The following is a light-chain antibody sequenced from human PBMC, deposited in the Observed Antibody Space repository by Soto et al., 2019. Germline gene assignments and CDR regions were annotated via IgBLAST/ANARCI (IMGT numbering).Light chain of an antibody. CDR1: QSVNTF. J-gene: IGKJ1*01. CDR3: QQYINWPSWT. V-gene: IGKV3-15*01. Sequence: EKVLTQSPATLSLSPGERATLSCRASQSVNTFLAWYQHKPGQAPRLLIYGASTRATGIPARFSGSGSGTEFTLTISSLQSEDFAVYYCQQYINWPSWTFGQGTKVEVQ. CDR2: GAS.